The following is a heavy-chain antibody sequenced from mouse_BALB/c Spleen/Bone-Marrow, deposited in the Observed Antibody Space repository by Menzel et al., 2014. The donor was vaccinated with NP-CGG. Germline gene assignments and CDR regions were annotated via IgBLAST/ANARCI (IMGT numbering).Heavy chain of an antibody. CDR3: ASSTMITTGFAY. J-gene: IGHJ3*01. CDR1: GFSLTGYG. V-gene: IGHV2-6-7*01. D-gene: IGHD2-4*01. Sequence: QVQLQQSGPGLVAPSQSLSTTCTVSGFSLTGYGVNWVRQPPGKGLEWLGMIWGDGSTDYNSALKSRLSISKDNSKSQVFLKMNSLQTDDTARYYCASSTMITTGFAYWGQGTLVTVSA. CDR2: IWGDGST.